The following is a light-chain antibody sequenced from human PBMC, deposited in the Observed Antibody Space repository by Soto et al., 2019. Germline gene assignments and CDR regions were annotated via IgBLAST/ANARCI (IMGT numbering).Light chain of an antibody. V-gene: IGKV3-11*01. Sequence: EIVLTQSPATLSLSPGERATLSCRASQSVSSYLAWYQQKPGQAPRLLIYDASNGATGIPARFSGSGSGTDFTLTISSLEPEDFAVYYCQQRSNWLPITFGQGTRLE. CDR3: QQRSNWLPIT. J-gene: IGKJ5*01. CDR1: QSVSSY. CDR2: DAS.